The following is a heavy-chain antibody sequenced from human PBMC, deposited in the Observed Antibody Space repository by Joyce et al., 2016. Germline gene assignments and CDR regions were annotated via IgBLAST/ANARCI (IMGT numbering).Heavy chain of an antibody. Sequence: QVQLVQSGAAVKQPGASVKVSCQPSGYNFITYAMHWVRQAPGQRLEWMGSINAGDGKTKYSQKFQGRVTLTRDTSATTAYMELSSLRSEDTAAYYCARVESRYGDFTAPFDSWGQGTRVTVSS. CDR2: INAGDGKT. V-gene: IGHV1-3*01. CDR1: GYNFITYA. CDR3: ARVESRYGDFTAPFDS. J-gene: IGHJ4*02. D-gene: IGHD2-21*02.